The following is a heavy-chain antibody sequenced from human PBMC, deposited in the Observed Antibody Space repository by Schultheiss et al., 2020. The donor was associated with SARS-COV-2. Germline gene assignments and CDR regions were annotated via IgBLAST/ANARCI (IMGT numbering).Heavy chain of an antibody. CDR3: ARLGIAAYFDY. CDR1: GFAFTNAW. D-gene: IGHD6-13*01. Sequence: GGSLRLSCATSGFAFTNAWMNWVRQPPGKGLEWVSVIYSGGSTYYADSVKGRFTISRDNAKNSLYLQMNSLRAEDTAVYYCARLGIAAYFDYWGQGTLVTVSS. CDR2: IYSGGST. J-gene: IGHJ4*02. V-gene: IGHV3-66*04.